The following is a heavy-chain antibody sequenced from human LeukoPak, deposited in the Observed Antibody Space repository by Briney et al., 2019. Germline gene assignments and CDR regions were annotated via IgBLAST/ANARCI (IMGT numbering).Heavy chain of an antibody. CDR3: TKDRSYQLITLFDY. J-gene: IGHJ4*02. CDR2: ITAIDGRT. Sequence: GGSLRLSCVASGFTFSSTTMGWVRQAPGRGLEWVSSITAIDGRTYYADSVRGRFTISRDNSKNTVYLQLNSLRAGDTAIYYCTKDRSYQLITLFDYWGQGTLVTVSS. CDR1: GFTFSSTT. D-gene: IGHD2-2*01. V-gene: IGHV3-23*01.